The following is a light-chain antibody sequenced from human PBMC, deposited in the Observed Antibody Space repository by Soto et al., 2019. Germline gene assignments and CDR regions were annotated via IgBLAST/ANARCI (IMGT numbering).Light chain of an antibody. CDR2: DAS. Sequence: EILMTQSPASLSVSPGERATLPCRASHSVRSNLAWYQQKPGQAPRLLIYDASTRATGIAARFSGSGSGTEFSLTISSLQSEDFAIYVCQQYHNWPPAFGGGTKVEIK. CDR3: QQYHNWPPA. V-gene: IGKV3-15*01. CDR1: HSVRSN. J-gene: IGKJ4*01.